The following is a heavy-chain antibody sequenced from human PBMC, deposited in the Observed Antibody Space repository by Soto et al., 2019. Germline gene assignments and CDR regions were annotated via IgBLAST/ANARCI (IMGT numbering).Heavy chain of an antibody. D-gene: IGHD2-15*01. CDR2: MFYSGAT. V-gene: IGHV4-39*01. Sequence: PSETLSLTCTVSGGSISDISYCWGWIRQPPGKGLQWIGCMFYSGATYYNPSLKNRVTLSVDTSNNEFSLELVSVTAPDTAVYYCARHKSGSDWLDPWGQGTLVTVSS. CDR3: ARHKSGSDWLDP. CDR1: GGSISDISYC. J-gene: IGHJ5*02.